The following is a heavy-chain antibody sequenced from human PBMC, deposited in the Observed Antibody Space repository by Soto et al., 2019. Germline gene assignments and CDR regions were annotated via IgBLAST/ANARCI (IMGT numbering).Heavy chain of an antibody. CDR2: IYWDDDK. Sequence: SGRTLVNPTQTLTLTCTFSGFLLSTSGVGAGWIRQPPGKALEWLALIYWDDDKRYSPSLKSRLTITKDTSKNQVVLTMTNMDPVDTATYYCAHRGAEYYDILTGYYNWFDPWGQGTLVTVSS. V-gene: IGHV2-5*02. CDR3: AHRGAEYYDILTGYYNWFDP. D-gene: IGHD3-9*01. J-gene: IGHJ5*02. CDR1: GFLLSTSGVG.